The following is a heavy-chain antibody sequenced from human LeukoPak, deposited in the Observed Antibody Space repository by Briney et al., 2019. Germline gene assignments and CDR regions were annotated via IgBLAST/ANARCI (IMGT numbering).Heavy chain of an antibody. V-gene: IGHV4-4*07. D-gene: IGHD6-13*01. J-gene: IGHJ4*02. CDR3: ARDKGSTWYANLDY. Sequence: PSETLSLTCTVSGDSISNNYWSWIRQPAGKGLEWIGRIYTTGSTNYNPSLKSRVTMSVDTSKNQFSLKLSSVTAADTAVYYCARDKGSTWYANLDYWGQGTLVTVSS. CDR1: GDSISNNY. CDR2: IYTTGST.